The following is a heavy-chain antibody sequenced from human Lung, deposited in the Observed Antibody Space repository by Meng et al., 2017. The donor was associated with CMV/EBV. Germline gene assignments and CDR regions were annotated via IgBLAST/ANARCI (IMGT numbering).Heavy chain of an antibody. D-gene: IGHD5-18*01. CDR2: ISAYNGNT. Sequence: AXVXVSXXASGYTFNSYGISWVRQAPGQGLEWVGWISAYNGNTNFAEQFKGRVTMTTDTSTTTAYLELRSLRSDDTAVYYCARAGYSDAPAPVEWGQGPLVTVSS. CDR3: ARAGYSDAPAPVE. CDR1: GYTFNSYG. J-gene: IGHJ4*02. V-gene: IGHV1-18*01.